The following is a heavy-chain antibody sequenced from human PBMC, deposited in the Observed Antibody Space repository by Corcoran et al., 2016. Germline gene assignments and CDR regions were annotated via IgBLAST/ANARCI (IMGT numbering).Heavy chain of an antibody. J-gene: IGHJ5*02. CDR1: GYTFTGYY. V-gene: IGHV1-2*02. Sequence: QVQLVQSGAEVKKPGASVKVSCKASGYTFTGYYMHWVRQAPGQGLEWMGWINPNSGGTNYAQKFQGRVTMTRDTSISTAYMELSRLRSDDTAVYYCARDFGKYQLLYWFDPWGQGTLVTVSS. D-gene: IGHD2-2*02. CDR3: ARDFGKYQLLYWFDP. CDR2: INPNSGGT.